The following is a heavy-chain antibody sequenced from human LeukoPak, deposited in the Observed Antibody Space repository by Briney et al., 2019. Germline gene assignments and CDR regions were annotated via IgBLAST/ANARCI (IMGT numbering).Heavy chain of an antibody. V-gene: IGHV1-69*02. CDR3: ARKSGYCTNGVCYHYFDY. J-gene: IGHJ4*02. D-gene: IGHD2-8*01. Sequence: SVKVSCKASGGTFSSYTISWVRQAPGQGHEWMGRIIPILGIANYAQKFQGRVTITADKSTSTAYMQLSSLRSEDTAVYYCARKSGYCTNGVCYHYFDYWGQESLVTVSS. CDR1: GGTFSSYT. CDR2: IIPILGIA.